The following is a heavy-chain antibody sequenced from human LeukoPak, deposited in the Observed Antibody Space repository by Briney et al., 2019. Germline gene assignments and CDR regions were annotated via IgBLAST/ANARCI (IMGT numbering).Heavy chain of an antibody. Sequence: GGSLRLSCAASGFTFSSYAMSWVRQAPGKGLEWVAVISYDGSNKYYADSVKGRFTISRDNSKNTLYLQMNSLRAEDSAVYHCAKGGGGSYLYFDYWGQGTLVTVSS. D-gene: IGHD1-26*01. J-gene: IGHJ4*02. CDR2: ISYDGSNK. CDR3: AKGGGGSYLYFDY. CDR1: GFTFSSYA. V-gene: IGHV3-30*18.